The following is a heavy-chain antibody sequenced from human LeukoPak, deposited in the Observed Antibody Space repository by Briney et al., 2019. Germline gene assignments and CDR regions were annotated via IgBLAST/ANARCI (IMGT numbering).Heavy chain of an antibody. V-gene: IGHV4-30-2*01. D-gene: IGHD5-12*01. CDR2: IYHSGST. CDR3: ARASRGYDLYYFDY. CDR1: GGSISSGGYS. J-gene: IGHJ4*02. Sequence: PSETLSLTCAVSGGSISSGGYSWSWIRQPPGKGLEWIGYIYHSGSTYYNPSLKSRVTISVDRSKNQFSLKLSSVTAADMAVYYCARASRGYDLYYFDYWGQGTLVTVSS.